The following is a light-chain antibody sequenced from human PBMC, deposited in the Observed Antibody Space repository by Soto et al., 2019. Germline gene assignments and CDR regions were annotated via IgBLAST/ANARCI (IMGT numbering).Light chain of an antibody. CDR1: QSVSSN. Sequence: EKVMTQSPATLSVSPGERATLSCRASQSVSSNLAWYQQIIGQAPRLLIYGATTRATGVPARFSGSESGTEFTLTISSLQSEDFAVYYCQEYNNWPPRWTFGQGTKVEIK. CDR2: GAT. CDR3: QEYNNWPPRWT. V-gene: IGKV3D-15*01. J-gene: IGKJ1*01.